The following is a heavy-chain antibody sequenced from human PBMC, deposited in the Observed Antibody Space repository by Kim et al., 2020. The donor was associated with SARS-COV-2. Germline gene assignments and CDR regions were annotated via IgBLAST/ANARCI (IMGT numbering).Heavy chain of an antibody. CDR3: ARIGGVRGFQR. V-gene: IGHV4-34*01. D-gene: IGHD3-10*01. J-gene: IGHJ4*02. Sequence: TNCNASRNSRVTISVETCKNQFSLKLGSVSAADTAVYYCARIGGVRGFQRWGQGTLVTVCS. CDR2: T.